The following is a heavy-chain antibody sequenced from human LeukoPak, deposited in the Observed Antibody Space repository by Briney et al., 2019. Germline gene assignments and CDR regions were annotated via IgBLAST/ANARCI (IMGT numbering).Heavy chain of an antibody. CDR3: AREPRGYYDSSGDAFDI. Sequence: SETLSLTCTVSGGSISSYYWSWLRQPPGKGLEWVGYIYYSGSTNYNPSLKSRVTISVDTSKNQFSLKLSSVTAADTAVYYCAREPRGYYDSSGDAFDIWGQGTMVTVSS. CDR2: IYYSGST. CDR1: GGSISSYY. D-gene: IGHD3-22*01. V-gene: IGHV4-59*01. J-gene: IGHJ3*02.